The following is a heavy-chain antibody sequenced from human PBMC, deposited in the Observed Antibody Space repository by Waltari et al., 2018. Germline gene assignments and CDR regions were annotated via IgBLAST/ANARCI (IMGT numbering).Heavy chain of an antibody. V-gene: IGHV3-21*01. D-gene: IGHD6-19*01. CDR1: GFTFSSYS. Sequence: EVQLVESGGGLVKPGGSLRLSCAASGFTFSSYSMNWVRQAPGKGLEWVSSISSSSSYIYYADSVKGRFTISRDNAKNSLYLQMNSLRAEDTAVYYCARAGGAVAGLFDYWGQGTLVTVSS. CDR2: ISSSSSYI. J-gene: IGHJ4*02. CDR3: ARAGGAVAGLFDY.